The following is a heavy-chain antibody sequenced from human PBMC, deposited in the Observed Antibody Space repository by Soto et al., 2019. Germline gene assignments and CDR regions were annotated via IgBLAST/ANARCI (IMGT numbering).Heavy chain of an antibody. D-gene: IGHD2-21*01. CDR3: ARDGLAYCGGDCYSDY. J-gene: IGHJ4*02. Sequence: QVQLVESGGGVVQPGRSLRLSCAASGFTFSSYGMHWVRQAPGKGLEWVAVIWYDGSNKYYADSVKDRFTISRDNSKNTLYLQMNSQRAEDTAVYYCARDGLAYCGGDCYSDYWGQGTLVTVSS. CDR2: IWYDGSNK. V-gene: IGHV3-33*01. CDR1: GFTFSSYG.